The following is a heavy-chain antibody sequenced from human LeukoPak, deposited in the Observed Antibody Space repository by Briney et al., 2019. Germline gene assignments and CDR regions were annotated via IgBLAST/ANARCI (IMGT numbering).Heavy chain of an antibody. CDR1: GYSFTSYW. J-gene: IGHJ4*02. CDR2: IDPSDSET. Sequence: GESLKISCKASGYSFTSYWVGWVRQMPGKGLEWMGIIDPSDSETRYTPSFQGQVTISVDKSLTTAYLQWNSLKASDTAMYYCARQTAMGRSGDYWGQGTLVTVSS. V-gene: IGHV5-51*01. CDR3: ARQTAMGRSGDY. D-gene: IGHD5-18*01.